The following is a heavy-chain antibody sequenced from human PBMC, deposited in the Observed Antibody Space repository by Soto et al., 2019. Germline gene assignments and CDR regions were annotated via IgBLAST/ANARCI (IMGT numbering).Heavy chain of an antibody. D-gene: IGHD3-3*01. J-gene: IGHJ6*03. CDR2: IIPSFGRT. CDR1: GGTFSSYA. Sequence: SVKVSCKASGGTFSSYAISWVRQAPGQGLERMGIIIPSFGRTNYAQKFQGRVTMTRDTSTSTAYMELRSLRSDDTAVYYCARVEVFWSGYNYYYMDVWGKGTTVTVSS. CDR3: ARVEVFWSGYNYYYMDV. V-gene: IGHV1-69*04.